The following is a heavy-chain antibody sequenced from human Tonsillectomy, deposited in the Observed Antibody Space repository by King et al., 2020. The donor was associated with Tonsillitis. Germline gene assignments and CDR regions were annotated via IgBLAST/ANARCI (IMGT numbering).Heavy chain of an antibody. CDR2: IDPSDSYT. CDR1: GYSFTSYW. J-gene: IGHJ4*02. Sequence: QLVQSGAEVKKPGESLRISCKGSGYSFTSYWISWVRQMPGKGLEWMGRIDPSDSYTNYSPSFQGHVTISADKSISTSYLQWSSLKASDTAMYYWVRRNYDILTGYHTHFDYWGQGTLVPVSA. CDR3: VRRNYDILTGYHTHFDY. D-gene: IGHD3-9*01. V-gene: IGHV5-10-1*03.